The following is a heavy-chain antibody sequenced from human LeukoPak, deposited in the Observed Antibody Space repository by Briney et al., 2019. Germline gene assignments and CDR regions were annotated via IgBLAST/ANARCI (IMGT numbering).Heavy chain of an antibody. J-gene: IGHJ3*02. D-gene: IGHD2-21*02. V-gene: IGHV4-38-2*01. CDR1: GYSLSSGYYY. CDR2: IYHSGST. CDR3: ARRQEYQLLFGFDI. Sequence: SETLSLTCAVSGYSLSSGYYYWGSGRQPPGNGLEWVGSIYHSGSTYYNPSLKSRVTISVDTSKNQVSLKLNSVTAADTAVYYCARRQEYQLLFGFDIWGQGTMVTVSS.